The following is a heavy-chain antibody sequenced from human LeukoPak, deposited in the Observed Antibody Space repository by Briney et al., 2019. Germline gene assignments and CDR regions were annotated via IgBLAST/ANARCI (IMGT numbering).Heavy chain of an antibody. Sequence: GGSLRLSCAASGFTVSSNYMSWVRQAPGKGLEWVSAISGRGGSTYYADSVKGRFTISRDNSKNTLSLQMNSLRSEDTAVYYCAKDFDVVVTAIPSYWGQGTLVTVSS. CDR3: AKDFDVVVTAIPSY. J-gene: IGHJ4*02. CDR1: GFTVSSNY. V-gene: IGHV3-23*01. D-gene: IGHD2-21*02. CDR2: ISGRGGST.